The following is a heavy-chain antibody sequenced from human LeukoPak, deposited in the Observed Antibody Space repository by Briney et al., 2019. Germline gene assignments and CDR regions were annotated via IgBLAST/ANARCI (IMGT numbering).Heavy chain of an antibody. CDR3: ARVLRYCSGGNCYSGGLGYMDV. Sequence: GGSLRLSCAASGFTFSSFEMNWVRQAPGKGLEWIPYISSSGSTIYYADSVKGRFTISRDNAKNSLYLQMNSLRAEDTAVYYCARVLRYCSGGNCYSGGLGYMDVWGKGTTVTISS. D-gene: IGHD2-15*01. CDR2: ISSSGSTI. CDR1: GFTFSSFE. J-gene: IGHJ6*03. V-gene: IGHV3-48*03.